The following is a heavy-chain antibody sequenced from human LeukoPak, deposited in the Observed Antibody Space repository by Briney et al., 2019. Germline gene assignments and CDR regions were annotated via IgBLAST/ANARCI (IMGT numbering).Heavy chain of an antibody. Sequence: PGGSLRLSCAASGFTFSSYGMHWVRQAPGKGLEWVAVISYDGSNKYYADSVKGRFTISRDNSKNTLYLQMNSLRAEDTAVYYCARVRIPLMVYAMGGPFDYWGQGTLVTVSS. CDR1: GFTFSSYG. D-gene: IGHD2-8*01. J-gene: IGHJ4*02. V-gene: IGHV3-30*03. CDR2: ISYDGSNK. CDR3: ARVRIPLMVYAMGGPFDY.